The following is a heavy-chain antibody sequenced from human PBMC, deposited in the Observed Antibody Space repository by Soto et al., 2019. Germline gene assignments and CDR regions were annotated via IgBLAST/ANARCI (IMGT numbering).Heavy chain of an antibody. CDR2: IYYSGST. Sequence: SETLSLTCTVSGGSISDYSSSHYWSWIRQPPGKGLEWIGYIYYSGSTNYNPSLKSRVTISVDTSKNQFSLKLSSVTAADTAVYYCARGGSSSWYWFDPWGQGTLVTVSS. CDR3: ARGGSSSWYWFDP. V-gene: IGHV4-59*01. CDR1: GGSISDYSSSHY. D-gene: IGHD6-13*01. J-gene: IGHJ5*02.